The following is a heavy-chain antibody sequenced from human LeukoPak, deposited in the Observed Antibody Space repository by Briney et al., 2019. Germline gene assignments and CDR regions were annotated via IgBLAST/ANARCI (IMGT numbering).Heavy chain of an antibody. CDR1: GGSINSYY. CDR3: ARDRSGSYYGNYWYFDL. CDR2: IYYSGST. V-gene: IGHV4-59*01. D-gene: IGHD1-26*01. Sequence: PSETLSLTCTVSGGSINSYYWSWIRQPPGKGLEWIGYIYYSGSTNYNPSLKSRVTISVDTSKNQFSLKLSSVTAADTAVYYCARDRSGSYYGNYWYFDLWGRGTLVTVSS. J-gene: IGHJ2*01.